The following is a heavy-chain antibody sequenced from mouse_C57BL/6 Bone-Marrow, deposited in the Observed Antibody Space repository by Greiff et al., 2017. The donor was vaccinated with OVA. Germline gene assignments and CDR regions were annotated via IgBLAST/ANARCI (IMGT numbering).Heavy chain of an antibody. CDR2: IRNKANNHAT. Sequence: EVQGVESGGGLVQPGGSMKLSCAASGFTFSDAWMDWVRQSPEKGLEWVAEIRNKANNHATYYAESVKGRFTISRDDYKSIVYLQMNSLIAEDTGIYYCTRELGRYFDVWGTGTTVTVSS. CDR1: GFTFSDAW. V-gene: IGHV6-6*01. J-gene: IGHJ1*03. D-gene: IGHD4-1*01. CDR3: TRELGRYFDV.